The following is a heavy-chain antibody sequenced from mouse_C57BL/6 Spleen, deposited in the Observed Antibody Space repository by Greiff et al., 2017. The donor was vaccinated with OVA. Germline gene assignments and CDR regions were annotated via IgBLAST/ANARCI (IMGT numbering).Heavy chain of an antibody. CDR1: GFTFSDYG. Sequence: EVQLVESGGGLVKPGGSLKLSCAASGFTFSDYGMHWVRQAPEKGLEWVAYISSGSSTIYYADTVKGRFTISRDNAKNTLFLQMPSRRAEETAMYYCARSRGLLRRMDYWGQGTSVTVSS. CDR2: ISSGSSTI. J-gene: IGHJ4*01. CDR3: ARSRGLLRRMDY. V-gene: IGHV5-17*01. D-gene: IGHD2-3*01.